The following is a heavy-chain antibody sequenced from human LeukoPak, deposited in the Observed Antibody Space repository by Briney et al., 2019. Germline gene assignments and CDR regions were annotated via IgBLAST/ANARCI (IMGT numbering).Heavy chain of an antibody. CDR2: INPNSGGT. J-gene: IGHJ4*02. V-gene: IGHV1-2*02. CDR3: AGDLPIQLWLYYFDY. Sequence: ASVKVSCKASGYTFTCYYMHWVRQAPGQGLEWMGWINPNSGGTNYAQKFQGRVTMTRDTSISTAYMELSRLRSDDTAVYYCAGDLPIQLWLYYFDYWGQGTLVTVSS. CDR1: GYTFTCYY. D-gene: IGHD5-18*01.